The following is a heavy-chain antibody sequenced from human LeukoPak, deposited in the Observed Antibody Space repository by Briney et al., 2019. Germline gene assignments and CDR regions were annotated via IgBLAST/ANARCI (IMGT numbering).Heavy chain of an antibody. Sequence: GGSLRLSCAASGFTFSSYAMSWVRQAPGKGLEWVSSISSSSSYIYYADSVKGRFTISRDNAKNSLYLQMNSLRAEDTAVYYCAREYCSGGSCYSDAFDIWGQGTVVTVSS. CDR3: AREYCSGGSCYSDAFDI. D-gene: IGHD2-15*01. CDR1: GFTFSSYA. V-gene: IGHV3-21*01. CDR2: ISSSSSYI. J-gene: IGHJ3*02.